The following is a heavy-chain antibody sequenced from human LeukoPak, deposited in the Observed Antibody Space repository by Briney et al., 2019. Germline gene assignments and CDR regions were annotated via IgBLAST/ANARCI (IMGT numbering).Heavy chain of an antibody. CDR3: AKDYHYHSGRGSGGMDV. CDR2: INPNSGGT. D-gene: IGHD3-10*01. Sequence: GASVKVSCKASGYTFTGYYIHWARQAPGQGLEWMGWINPNSGGTNYAQRFQGRVTMTRETSISTAYMELSSLRSDDTAVYYCAKDYHYHSGRGSGGMDVWGQGTTVTVSS. V-gene: IGHV1-2*02. CDR1: GYTFTGYY. J-gene: IGHJ6*02.